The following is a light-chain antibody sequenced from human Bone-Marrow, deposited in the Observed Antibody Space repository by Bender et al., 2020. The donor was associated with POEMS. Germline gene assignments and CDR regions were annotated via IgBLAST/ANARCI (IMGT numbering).Light chain of an antibody. CDR3: CSYVGGSAFV. V-gene: IGLV2-23*02. CDR1: SSDVGVSSF. Sequence: QSALTQPASVSGSPGQSITISCTGISSDVGVSSFVSWYQHHPGKAPKLMIYDVSNRPSGISNRFSGSKSGNTASLTISGLQADDEADYYCCSYVGGSAFVFGTGTKVTVL. CDR2: DVS. J-gene: IGLJ1*01.